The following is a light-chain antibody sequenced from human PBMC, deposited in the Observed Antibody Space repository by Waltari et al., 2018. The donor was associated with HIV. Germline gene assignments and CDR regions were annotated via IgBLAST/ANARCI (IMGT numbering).Light chain of an antibody. Sequence: QSALTQPASVSGSPGQSITLSCTGTSSDVGGYNPVSWYHQHPGKAPKLMIYEVSKRPSGVSNRFSGSKSGNTASLTISGLQAEDEADYYCCAYAGSTTYVIFGGGTKLTVL. CDR3: CAYAGSTTYVI. CDR2: EVS. V-gene: IGLV2-23*02. CDR1: SSDVGGYNP. J-gene: IGLJ2*01.